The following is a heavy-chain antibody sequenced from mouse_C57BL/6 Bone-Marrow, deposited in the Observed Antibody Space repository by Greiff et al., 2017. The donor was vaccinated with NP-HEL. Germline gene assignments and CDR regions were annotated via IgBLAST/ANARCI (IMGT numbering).Heavy chain of an antibody. CDR2: ISSGGDYI. J-gene: IGHJ2*01. CDR3: TRYYYGSSYVYFDY. V-gene: IGHV5-9-1*02. CDR1: GFTFSSYA. Sequence: DVMLVESGEGLVKPGGSVKLSCAASGFTFSSYAMSWVRQTPEKRLEWVAYISSGGDYIYYADTVKGRFTISRDNARNTLYLQMSSLKSEDTAMYYCTRYYYGSSYVYFDYWGQGTTLTVSS. D-gene: IGHD1-1*01.